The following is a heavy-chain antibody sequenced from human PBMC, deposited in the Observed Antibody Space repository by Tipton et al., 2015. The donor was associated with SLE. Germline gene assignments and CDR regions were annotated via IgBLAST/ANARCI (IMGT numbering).Heavy chain of an antibody. Sequence: LRLSCTVSGGSISSYYWSWIRQPAGKGLEWVGRIYTSGSTNYNPSLKSRVTMSVDTSKNQFSLKLSSVTAADTAVYYCATYQGDYGDQGSFDPWGQGTPVTVS. J-gene: IGHJ5*02. V-gene: IGHV4-4*07. CDR3: ATYQGDYGDQGSFDP. CDR1: GGSISSYY. CDR2: IYTSGST. D-gene: IGHD4-17*01.